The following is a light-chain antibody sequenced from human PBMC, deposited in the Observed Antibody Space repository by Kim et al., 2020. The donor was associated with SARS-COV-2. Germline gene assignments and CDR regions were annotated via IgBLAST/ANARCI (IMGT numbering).Light chain of an antibody. CDR1: QSVLYSSNNKSY. V-gene: IGKV4-1*01. CDR2: WAS. Sequence: DIVMTQSPDSLAVSLGKRATINCKSSQSVLYSSNNKSYLAWYQQKPGQPPKLLIYWASTRESGVPDRFSGSGSGTDFTLTISSLQAEDVAVYYCQQYYSTPPTFGQGTKLEI. CDR3: QQYYSTPPT. J-gene: IGKJ2*01.